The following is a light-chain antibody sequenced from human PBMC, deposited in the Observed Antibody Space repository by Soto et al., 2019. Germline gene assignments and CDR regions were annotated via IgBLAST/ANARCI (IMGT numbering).Light chain of an antibody. CDR1: SSDVAAYNS. Sequence: QSALTQPASVSGSPGQSITISCTGTSSDVAAYNSVSWYQQYTGKAPKLMIYDVIYRPSGVSNRFSVSKSANTASLTISGLQAEDEADYYCSSYTTSGNYVFGTGTKLTVL. V-gene: IGLV2-14*01. CDR2: DVI. CDR3: SSYTTSGNYV. J-gene: IGLJ1*01.